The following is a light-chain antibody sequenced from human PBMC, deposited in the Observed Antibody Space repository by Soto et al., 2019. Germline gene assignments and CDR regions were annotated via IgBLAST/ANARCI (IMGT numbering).Light chain of an antibody. V-gene: IGLV1-36*01. CDR2: YDD. CDR1: SSNIGNNA. Sequence: QAVVTQPPSVSEAPRQRVTISCSGSSSNIGNNAVNWYQQLPGKAPKLLIYYDDLLPSGVSDRFSGSKSGTSASLAISGLQSEDEADYYCAAWDDSLNGPVFGGGTKLIVL. J-gene: IGLJ3*02. CDR3: AAWDDSLNGPV.